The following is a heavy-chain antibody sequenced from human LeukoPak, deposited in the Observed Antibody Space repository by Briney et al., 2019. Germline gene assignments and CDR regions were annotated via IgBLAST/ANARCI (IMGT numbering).Heavy chain of an antibody. V-gene: IGHV5-51*01. J-gene: IGHJ4*01. D-gene: IGHD1-7*01. Sequence: GESLKISCKGSGYSFATYWIGWVRQMPGKGLEWMGIIYPDDSDTRYSPSFQGQVTISADKSTSTAYLQWNSLQASDTAIFYCARQTNWNSIDYWGQGTPVTVSS. CDR3: ARQTNWNSIDY. CDR2: IYPDDSDT. CDR1: GYSFATYW.